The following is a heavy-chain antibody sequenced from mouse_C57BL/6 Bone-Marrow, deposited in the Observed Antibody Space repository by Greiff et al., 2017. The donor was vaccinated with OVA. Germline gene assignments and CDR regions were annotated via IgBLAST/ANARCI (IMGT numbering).Heavy chain of an antibody. V-gene: IGHV1-50*01. Sequence: QVQLQQSGAELVKPGASVKLSCKASGYTFTSYWMQWVKQRPGQGLEWIGEIDPSDSYTNYNQKFKGKATLTVDTSSSTAYMQLSSLTSEDSAVYYCAFYYGNYGGVYYYAMDYWGQGTSVTVSS. CDR2: IDPSDSYT. CDR3: AFYYGNYGGVYYYAMDY. CDR1: GYTFTSYW. D-gene: IGHD2-1*01. J-gene: IGHJ4*01.